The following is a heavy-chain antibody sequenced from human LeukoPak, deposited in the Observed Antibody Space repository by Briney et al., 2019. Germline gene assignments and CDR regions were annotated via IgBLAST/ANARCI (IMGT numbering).Heavy chain of an antibody. CDR3: AREGPAVAAHYWYFDL. CDR2: IYYSGST. J-gene: IGHJ2*01. D-gene: IGHD6-19*01. Sequence: SETLSLTCTVSGGSISSGDYYWSRIRQPPGKGLEWIGYIYYSGSTYYNPSLKSRVTISVDTSKNQFSLKLSSVTAADTAVYYCAREGPAVAAHYWYFDLWGRGTLVTVSS. CDR1: GGSISSGDYY. V-gene: IGHV4-30-4*08.